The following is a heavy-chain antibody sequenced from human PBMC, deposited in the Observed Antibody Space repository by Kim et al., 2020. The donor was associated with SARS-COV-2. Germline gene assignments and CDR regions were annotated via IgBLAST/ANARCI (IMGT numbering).Heavy chain of an antibody. CDR2: INSDGSAT. D-gene: IGHD5-12*01. V-gene: IGHV3-74*03. J-gene: IGHJ4*02. CDR1: GFRFSVFW. CDR3: ARDGDVGDGYKSDLFPDY. Sequence: GGSLRLSCGASGFRFSVFWMHWVRQAPGKGLEWVSRINSDGSATMYAGSVKGRFTMSRDNTKNTLFLQMNSLRAEDTAVYFCARDGDVGDGYKSDLFPDYWGQGVPVTVSS.